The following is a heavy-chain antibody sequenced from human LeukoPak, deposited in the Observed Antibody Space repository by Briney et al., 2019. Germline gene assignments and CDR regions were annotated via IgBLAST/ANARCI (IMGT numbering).Heavy chain of an antibody. CDR3: TDTLAG. V-gene: IGHV3-53*05. CDR2: IYSDGST. D-gene: IGHD5-18*01. J-gene: IGHJ4*02. Sequence: SGGSLRLSCAASGFSVGTNYVTWVRQPPGKGLEWVSVIYSDGSTYYADPVKGRFTISRDNSKNTLYLQMSSLRPEDTAVYYCTDTLAGWGQGTLVTVSS. CDR1: GFSVGTNY.